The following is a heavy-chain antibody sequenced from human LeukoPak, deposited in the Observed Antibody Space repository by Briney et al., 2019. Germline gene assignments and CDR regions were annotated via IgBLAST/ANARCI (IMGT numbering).Heavy chain of an antibody. J-gene: IGHJ4*02. Sequence: SQTLSLTCTVSGGPISSGSFYWSWVRQPAGKGLELIGRIYTSGSTNYNPSLKSRVTISVDTSKNHFSLRLSSVTAADTAVYYCARGPYSDFWSGYPYFDYWGQGTLVTVSS. CDR3: ARGPYSDFWSGYPYFDY. D-gene: IGHD3-3*01. V-gene: IGHV4-61*02. CDR2: IYTSGST. CDR1: GGPISSGSFY.